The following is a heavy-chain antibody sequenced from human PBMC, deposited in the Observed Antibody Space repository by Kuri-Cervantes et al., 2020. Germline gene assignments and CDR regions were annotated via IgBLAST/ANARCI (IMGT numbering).Heavy chain of an antibody. CDR1: GFTFSSYS. CDR2: IYHSGST. D-gene: IGHD3-9*01. CDR3: ARGRGSIFHWFDP. Sequence: ESLKISCAASGFTFSSYSMNWVRQAPGKGLEWIGSIYHSGSTYYNPSLKSRVTISVDTSKNQFSLKLSSVTAADTAVYYCARGRGSIFHWFDPWGQGTLVTVSS. V-gene: IGHV4-38-2*01. J-gene: IGHJ5*02.